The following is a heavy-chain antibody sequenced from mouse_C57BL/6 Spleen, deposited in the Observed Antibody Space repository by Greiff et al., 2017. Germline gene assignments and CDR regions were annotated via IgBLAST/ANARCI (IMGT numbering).Heavy chain of an antibody. CDR3: PHYDGSSYWYFDV. Sequence: QVQLQQSGAELVRPGASVTLSCKASGYTFTDYEMHWVKQTPVHGLEWIGAIDPETGGTAYNQKFKGKAILTADKSSRTAYMELRSLTSEDSAVYYCPHYDGSSYWYFDVWGTGTTVTVSS. CDR1: GYTFTDYE. CDR2: IDPETGGT. D-gene: IGHD1-1*01. J-gene: IGHJ1*03. V-gene: IGHV1-15*01.